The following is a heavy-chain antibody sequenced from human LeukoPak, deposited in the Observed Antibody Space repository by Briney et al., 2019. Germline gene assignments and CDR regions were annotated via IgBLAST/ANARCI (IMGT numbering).Heavy chain of an antibody. V-gene: IGHV3-30*01. CDR2: ISYDGSNK. Sequence: GGSLRLSCAASGFTFSSYAMHWVRQAPGKGLEWVAVISYDGSNKYYADSVKGRFTISRDNSKNTLYLQMNSLRAEDTAVYYCAREPPYYYYMDVWGKGTTVTVSS. CDR3: AREPPYYYYMDV. CDR1: GFTFSSYA. J-gene: IGHJ6*03.